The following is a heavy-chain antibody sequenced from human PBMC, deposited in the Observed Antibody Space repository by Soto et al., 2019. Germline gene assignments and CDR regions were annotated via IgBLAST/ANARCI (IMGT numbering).Heavy chain of an antibody. J-gene: IGHJ5*02. CDR1: GYTFTSYG. CDR3: ARVKSSGWFNWFDP. D-gene: IGHD6-19*01. CDR2: ISAYNGNT. V-gene: IGHV1-18*01. Sequence: GASVKVSCKASGYTFTSYGISWVRQAPGQGLEWMGWISAYNGNTNYAQRLQGRVTMTTDTSTSTAYMELRSLRSDDTAVYYCARVKSSGWFNWFDPWGQGTLVTVSS.